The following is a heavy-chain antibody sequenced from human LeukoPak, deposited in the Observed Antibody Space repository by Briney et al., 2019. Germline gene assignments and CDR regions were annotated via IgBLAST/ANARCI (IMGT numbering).Heavy chain of an antibody. CDR1: GFTFSSYA. D-gene: IGHD3-10*01. CDR3: AKDRVVRGDQLFDY. CDR2: ISGSGGSK. V-gene: IGHV3-23*01. J-gene: IGHJ4*02. Sequence: GGSLRLSCAASGFTFSSYAMNWVRQVPGKGLEWVSTISGSGGSKNYADSVKGRFTISRDNSKNMLYLQMNSLRGEDTAVYYCAKDRVVRGDQLFDYWGQGTLVTVSS.